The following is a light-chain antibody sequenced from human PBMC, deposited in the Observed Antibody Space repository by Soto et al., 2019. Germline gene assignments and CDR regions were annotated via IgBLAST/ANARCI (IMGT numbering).Light chain of an antibody. CDR3: VSYAGSNKKV. CDR2: EVS. CDR1: SSDVGGYNY. Sequence: QSALTQPPSASGSPGQSVSISCTGSSSDVGGYNYVSWYQQHPGKAPKLMIYEVSKRPSGVPDRFSGSKSGNTASLTVSGLQAEDEADYYCVSYAGSNKKVFGGGTKRTVL. J-gene: IGLJ2*01. V-gene: IGLV2-8*01.